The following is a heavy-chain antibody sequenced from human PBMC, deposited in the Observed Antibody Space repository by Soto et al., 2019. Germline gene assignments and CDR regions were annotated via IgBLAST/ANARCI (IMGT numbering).Heavy chain of an antibody. V-gene: IGHV4-31*03. CDR1: GGSVTSGGYY. CDR2: IYSSGDT. Sequence: QVQLQESGPGLVRPSQTLSLTCTVSGGSVTSGGYYWSWIRHCPGKGLEWIGDIYSSGDTNYNPSLNSRVAMSVDXSXNXXXXXXXXXXXXXXXXXXXXXXXXXPVTHGYDSWGQGILVTVSS. J-gene: IGHJ5*01. CDR3: XXXXXXXPVTHGYDS.